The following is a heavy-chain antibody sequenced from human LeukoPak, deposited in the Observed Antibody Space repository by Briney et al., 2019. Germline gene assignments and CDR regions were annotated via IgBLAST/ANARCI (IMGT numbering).Heavy chain of an antibody. J-gene: IGHJ4*02. Sequence: SETLSLTCTVSDASIDSYYWSWIRQSPGKGLEWIGNIHYSRSPNYNPSLKSRVTISVDTSKNQFSLKLSSVTAADTAVYYCARLDMTTVVTLDYWGQGTLVTVSS. CDR3: ARLDMTTVVTLDY. V-gene: IGHV4-59*08. CDR1: DASIDSYY. D-gene: IGHD4-23*01. CDR2: IHYSRSP.